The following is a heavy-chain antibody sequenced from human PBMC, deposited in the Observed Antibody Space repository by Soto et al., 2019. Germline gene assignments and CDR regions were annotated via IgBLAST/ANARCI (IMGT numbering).Heavy chain of an antibody. CDR1: GGSISSGDYY. V-gene: IGHV4-30-4*01. J-gene: IGHJ6*02. D-gene: IGHD5-12*01. CDR3: AREGVGDGYNTAGPYYYYYGMDV. CDR2: IYYSGST. Sequence: SETLSLTCTVSGGSISSGDYYWSWIRQPPGKGLEWIGYIYYSGSTYYNPSPKSRVTISVDTSKNQFSLKLSSVTAADTAVYYCAREGVGDGYNTAGPYYYYYGMDVWGQGTTVTVSS.